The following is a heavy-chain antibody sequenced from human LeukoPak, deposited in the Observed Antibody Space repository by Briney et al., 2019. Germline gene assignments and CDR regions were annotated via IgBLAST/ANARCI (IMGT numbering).Heavy chain of an antibody. CDR3: ARDTHYDYVWGSYRPFDY. CDR1: GFTFGSYS. J-gene: IGHJ4*02. CDR2: ISSSSSYI. V-gene: IGHV3-21*01. Sequence: GGSLRLSCAASGFTFGSYSMNWVRQAPGKGLEWVSSISSSSSYIYYADSVKGRFTISRDNAKNSLYLQMNSLRAEDTAVYYCARDTHYDYVWGSYRPFDYWGQGTLVTVSS. D-gene: IGHD3-16*02.